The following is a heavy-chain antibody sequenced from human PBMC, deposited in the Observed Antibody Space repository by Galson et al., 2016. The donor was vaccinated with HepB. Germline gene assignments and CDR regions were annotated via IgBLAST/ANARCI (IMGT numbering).Heavy chain of an antibody. D-gene: IGHD1-26*01. CDR2: MKPNSGNT. Sequence: SVKVSCKASGYTFTSYDINWVRQATGQGLEWMGWMKPNSGNTGYAQKFQGRVTMTRNTSISTAYMELSSLRSEDTAVYYWAREVGANGWAGMDVWGQGTTVTVSS. J-gene: IGHJ6*02. CDR3: AREVGANGWAGMDV. CDR1: GYTFTSYD. V-gene: IGHV1-8*01.